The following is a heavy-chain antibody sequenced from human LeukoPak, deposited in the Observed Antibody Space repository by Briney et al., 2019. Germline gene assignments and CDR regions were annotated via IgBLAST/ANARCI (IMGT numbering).Heavy chain of an antibody. J-gene: IGHJ4*01. D-gene: IGHD1-26*01. Sequence: ASVKVSCKTSGDTFSRYGISWVRRAPGQGLEFMGGIIPLLGSAHYPQNFQGRVTITADKATSTVYMDLSSLGSGDTAVYYCARVGVYSGTYYFDSWGLGTQVTVSS. V-gene: IGHV1-69*06. CDR3: ARVGVYSGTYYFDS. CDR1: GDTFSRYG. CDR2: IIPLLGSA.